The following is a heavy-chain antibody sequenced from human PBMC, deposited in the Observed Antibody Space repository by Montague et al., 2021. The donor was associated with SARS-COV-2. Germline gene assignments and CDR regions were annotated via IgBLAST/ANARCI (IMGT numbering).Heavy chain of an antibody. Sequence: PALVKPTQTLTLTCTFSGFSLSSSGMCVSWIRQPPGKALEWLARIDWDDDKYYSTSLKTRLTISKDTSKNQVVLTMTNMDPVDTAMYYCARILVAAAGSPFDPWGQGTLATVSS. J-gene: IGHJ5*02. CDR3: ARILVAAAGSPFDP. CDR2: IDWDDDK. V-gene: IGHV2-70*11. D-gene: IGHD6-13*01. CDR1: GFSLSSSGMC.